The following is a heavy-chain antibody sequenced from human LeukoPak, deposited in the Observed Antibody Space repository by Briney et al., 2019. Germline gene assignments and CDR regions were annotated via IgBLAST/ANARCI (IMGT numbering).Heavy chain of an antibody. Sequence: SETLSLTCTVSGGSVSPYFWRWIRQSPGKGLECIGYIHVSGRTKYNPSLESRVSISIDTSKNHFSLTLRSVTAADTAVYYCARLLRWSEDGFDVWGQGTVVAISS. CDR2: IHVSGRT. CDR3: ARLLRWSEDGFDV. J-gene: IGHJ3*01. CDR1: GGSVSPYF. V-gene: IGHV4-4*09. D-gene: IGHD2-15*01.